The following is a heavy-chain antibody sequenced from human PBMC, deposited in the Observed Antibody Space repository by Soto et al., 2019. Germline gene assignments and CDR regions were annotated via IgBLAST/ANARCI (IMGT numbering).Heavy chain of an antibody. CDR1: GCTFSDYA. CDR3: AKGGRQWLVTSDFNY. V-gene: IGHV3-30*18. J-gene: IGHJ4*02. D-gene: IGHD6-19*01. CDR2: VSHDGRNT. Sequence: VQLVESGGGVVQPGRSLRLSWAASGCTFSDYAMHWVRQAPGKGLEWVAVVSHDGRNTHYADSVKGRFTISRDSSKNTFSLEMTSLRAEDTAVYYCAKGGRQWLVTSDFNYWGQGALVTVSS.